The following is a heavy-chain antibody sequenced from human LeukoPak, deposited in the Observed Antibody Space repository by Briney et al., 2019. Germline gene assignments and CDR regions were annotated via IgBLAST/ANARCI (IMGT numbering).Heavy chain of an antibody. D-gene: IGHD3-10*01. CDR2: IKQGGSEK. CDR3: ARDKGGMVPFDY. Sequence: PGRSLRLSCAAPGFTFGTLWMSWVRQAPGKGMEWVANIKQGGSEKNYVDSVKGRFTIARDDAKNSLYLQMNSLRAEDTAVYFCARDKGGMVPFDYWGQGTLVTVSS. J-gene: IGHJ4*02. V-gene: IGHV3-7*01. CDR1: GFTFGTLW.